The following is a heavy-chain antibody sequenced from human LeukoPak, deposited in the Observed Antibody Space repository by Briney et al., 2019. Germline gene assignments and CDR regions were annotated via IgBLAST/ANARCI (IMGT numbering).Heavy chain of an antibody. CDR3: ARGATMVRGVIISPHSLDY. D-gene: IGHD3-10*01. CDR2: ISYDGSNK. J-gene: IGHJ4*02. CDR1: GFTFSTYA. V-gene: IGHV3-30*04. Sequence: GGFLRLSCAASGFTFSTYAMHWVRQAPGKGLEWVAVISYDGSNKYYADSVKGRFTISRDNSKNTLYLQMNSLKTEDTALYYCARGATMVRGVIISPHSLDYWGQGTLVTVSS.